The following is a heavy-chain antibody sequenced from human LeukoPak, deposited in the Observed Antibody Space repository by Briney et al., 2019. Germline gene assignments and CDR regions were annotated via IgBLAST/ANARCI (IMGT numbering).Heavy chain of an antibody. CDR3: AKVGGYGSPFDY. J-gene: IGHJ4*02. CDR1: GFTFSSYG. D-gene: IGHD3-10*01. V-gene: IGHV3-30*18. CDR2: ISYDGSNK. Sequence: GGSLRLSCAASGFTFSSYGMHWVRQAPGKGLEWVAVISYDGSNKYYADSVKGRFTISRDNSKNTLYLQMNSLRAEDTAVYYCAKVGGYGSPFDYWGQGTLVTVSS.